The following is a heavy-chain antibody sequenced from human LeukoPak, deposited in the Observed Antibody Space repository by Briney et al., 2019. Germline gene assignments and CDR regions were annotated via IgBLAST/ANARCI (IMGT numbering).Heavy chain of an antibody. Sequence: GESLKISCKGSGYSFTSYWIGWVRQMPGKGLEWMGIIYPGDSDTRYSPSFQGQVTISADKSISTAYLQWSSLKASDTAMYYCATPYPREYCSSTTCYFNYWGQGPWSPSPQ. CDR1: GYSFTSYW. CDR3: ATPYPREYCSSTTCYFNY. V-gene: IGHV5-51*01. D-gene: IGHD2-2*01. J-gene: IGHJ4*02. CDR2: IYPGDSDT.